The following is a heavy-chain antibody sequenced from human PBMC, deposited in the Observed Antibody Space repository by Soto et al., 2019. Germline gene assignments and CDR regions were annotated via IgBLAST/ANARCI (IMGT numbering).Heavy chain of an antibody. D-gene: IGHD5-12*01. J-gene: IGHJ5*02. CDR2: INPSGGST. V-gene: IGHV1-46*01. CDR1: GYTFTSYY. CDR3: ARGGYSGPLAWWSDP. Sequence: ASVKVSCKASGYTFTSYYMHWVRQAPGQGPEWMGIINPSGGSTSYAQKFQGRVTMTRDTSTSTVYMELSSLRSEDTAVYYCARGGYSGPLAWWSDPWGQGTLVTVSS.